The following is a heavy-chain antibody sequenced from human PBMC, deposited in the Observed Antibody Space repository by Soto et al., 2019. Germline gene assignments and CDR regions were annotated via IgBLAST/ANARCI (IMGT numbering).Heavy chain of an antibody. CDR2: IYSGGST. V-gene: IGHV3-53*04. Sequence: GESLKISCAASGFTVSSNYMSWVRQAPGKGLEWVSVIYSGGSTYYADSVKGRFTISRHNSKNTLYLQMNSLRAEDTAVYYCASGGEVATITRYYYYMDVWGKGTTVTVSS. CDR3: ASGGEVATITRYYYYMDV. J-gene: IGHJ6*03. CDR1: GFTVSSNY. D-gene: IGHD5-12*01.